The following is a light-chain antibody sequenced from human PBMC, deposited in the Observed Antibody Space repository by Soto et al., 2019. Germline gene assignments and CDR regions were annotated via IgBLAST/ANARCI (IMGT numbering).Light chain of an antibody. J-gene: IGKJ2*01. Sequence: DIVLTQSPGTLSLSPGERATLSCRASQSLTRNYLAWYQQKPGQAPRLLFFGASTRATGIPDRFSGSGSGTDFVLTISRLEPEDFEVYYCLQYGSSIMYTFGQGTKLEIK. CDR1: QSLTRNY. CDR2: GAS. V-gene: IGKV3-20*01. CDR3: LQYGSSIMYT.